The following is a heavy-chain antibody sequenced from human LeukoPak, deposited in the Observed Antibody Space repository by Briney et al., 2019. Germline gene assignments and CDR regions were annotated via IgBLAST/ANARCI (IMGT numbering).Heavy chain of an antibody. CDR1: GYTFTGYY. CDR2: IIPILGIA. CDR3: ARDRGYCSSTSCYKNYYYGMDV. J-gene: IGHJ6*02. V-gene: IGHV1-69*04. Sequence: SVKVSCKASGYTFTGYYMHWVRQAPGQGLEWMGRIIPILGIANYAQKFQGRVTITADKSTSTAYMELSSLRSEDTAVYYCARDRGYCSSTSCYKNYYYGMDVWGQGTTVTVSS. D-gene: IGHD2-2*02.